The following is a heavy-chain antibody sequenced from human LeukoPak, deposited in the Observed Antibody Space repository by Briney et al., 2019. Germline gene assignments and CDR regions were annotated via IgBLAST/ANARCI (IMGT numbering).Heavy chain of an antibody. Sequence: GGSLRLSCAASGFTFSSYGMHWVRQAPGKGLEWVAVISYDGSNKYYADSVKGRFTISRDNSKNTLYLQMNSLRAEDTAVYYCANTARLMDDWGQGTLVTVSS. CDR3: ANTARLMDD. CDR2: ISYDGSNK. V-gene: IGHV3-30*18. D-gene: IGHD2-21*02. J-gene: IGHJ4*02. CDR1: GFTFSSYG.